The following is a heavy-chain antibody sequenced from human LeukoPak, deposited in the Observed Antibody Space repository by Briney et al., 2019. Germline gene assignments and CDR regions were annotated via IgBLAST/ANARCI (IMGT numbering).Heavy chain of an antibody. D-gene: IGHD2-21*01. CDR2: IYPGDSES. Sequence: GESLKISCKVSGYIFTSYWIAWVRQMPGKGLEWMGTIYPGDSESRYSPSFQGQVTISADKSITTAFLQWSSLKASDTAIYYCERLDHVIAAVHYYFDYWGQGTRVTVSS. CDR3: ERLDHVIAAVHYYFDY. CDR1: GYIFTSYW. J-gene: IGHJ4*02. V-gene: IGHV5-51*01.